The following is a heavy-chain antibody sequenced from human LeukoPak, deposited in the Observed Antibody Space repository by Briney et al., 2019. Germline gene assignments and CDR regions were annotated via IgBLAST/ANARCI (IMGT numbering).Heavy chain of an antibody. D-gene: IGHD3-9*01. CDR3: ARDRGVLRYFDWLFEFDY. J-gene: IGHJ4*02. CDR2: IVVGSGNT. V-gene: IGHV1-58*02. CDR1: VFTFTSSA. Sequence: SVKVSCKASVFTFTSSAMQWVRQARGQRLEWSGWIVVGSGNTNYAQKFQGRLTVTRDMSTSTVYMERSSLGSEDTAVYYCARDRGVLRYFDWLFEFDYWGQGTLVTVSS.